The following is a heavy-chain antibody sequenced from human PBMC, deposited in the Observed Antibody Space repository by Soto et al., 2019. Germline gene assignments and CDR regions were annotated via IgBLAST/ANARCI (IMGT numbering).Heavy chain of an antibody. V-gene: IGHV5-51*01. D-gene: IGHD3-22*01. CDR1: GYIFTSNW. Sequence: GESLKISCKGSGYIFTSNWIGWGLQMPGKGLEWMGIIYPGDSDTRYSPPFQGQVTISADKSISTAYLQWSRLKASDSAMYYCARMDSSALGIDYWGQGTLVTVSS. CDR3: ARMDSSALGIDY. CDR2: IYPGDSDT. J-gene: IGHJ4*02.